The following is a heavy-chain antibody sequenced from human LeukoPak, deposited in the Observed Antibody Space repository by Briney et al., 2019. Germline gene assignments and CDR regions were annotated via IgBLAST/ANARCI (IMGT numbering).Heavy chain of an antibody. V-gene: IGHV4-31*03. J-gene: IGHJ3*02. Sequence: PSETLSLTCTVSGGSIRSGGYYWNWIRQHPGKGLEWIGYIYYSGISKYNPSLNSRVTISVDTSKNQFSLNLRSVTAADTAVYYCARAHVDDVEMVYAVRAFDIWGQGTLVTVSS. CDR2: IYYSGIS. CDR1: GGSIRSGGYY. D-gene: IGHD2-8*01. CDR3: ARAHVDDVEMVYAVRAFDI.